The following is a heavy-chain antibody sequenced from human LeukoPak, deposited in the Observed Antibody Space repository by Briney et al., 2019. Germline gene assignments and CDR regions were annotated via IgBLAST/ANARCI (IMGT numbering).Heavy chain of an antibody. D-gene: IGHD3-3*01. J-gene: IGHJ5*02. Sequence: SETLSLACTVSGGSISTTNYYWGWIRQPPGRDLEWIGSIYSSGNTYYNPSLESRVTISVDTSKNQLSLKLTSATAADTSVYYCARHSGLRSPFDPWGQGTLVTVSS. V-gene: IGHV4-39*01. CDR3: ARHSGLRSPFDP. CDR1: GGSISTTNYY. CDR2: IYSSGNT.